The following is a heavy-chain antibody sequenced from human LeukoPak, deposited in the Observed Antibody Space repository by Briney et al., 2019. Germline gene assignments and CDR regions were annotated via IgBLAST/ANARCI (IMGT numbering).Heavy chain of an antibody. D-gene: IGHD2-2*01. Sequence: PSETLSLTCTVSVGSISSSSYYWGWVRQPPGKGLGWIGRIYFSVSTYYNPSLKSRVTTSVDTPKNHFSLKLSSLTAADTAVYYCARTPWDIVVVPHYYYYMDVWGKGTTVTVSS. CDR2: IYFSVST. V-gene: IGHV4-39*02. CDR1: VGSISSSSYY. J-gene: IGHJ6*03. CDR3: ARTPWDIVVVPHYYYYMDV.